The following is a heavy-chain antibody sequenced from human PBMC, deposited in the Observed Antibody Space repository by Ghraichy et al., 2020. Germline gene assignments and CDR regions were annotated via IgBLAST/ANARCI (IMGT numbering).Heavy chain of an antibody. V-gene: IGHV4-61*08. CDR1: GGSVSSGDYY. Sequence: SETLSLTCTVSGGSVSSGDYYWTWIPQPPGKRLEWIRYIYYTGSTSYNTSLKSRVTISLHTSTNQFSLTLSSVSAADTAVYYCARWSFCSSTSCPALSRFDPWGQGTLVTVSS. J-gene: IGHJ5*02. CDR2: IYYTGST. CDR3: ARWSFCSSTSCPALSRFDP. D-gene: IGHD2-2*01.